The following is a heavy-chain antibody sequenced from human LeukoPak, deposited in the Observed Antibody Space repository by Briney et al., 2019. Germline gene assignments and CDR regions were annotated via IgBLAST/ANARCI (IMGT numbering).Heavy chain of an antibody. CDR1: GGTFSSYA. CDR3: ARSTTQYSSSWIAAAYASDI. V-gene: IGHV1-69*10. Sequence: SVKVSCKGSGGTFSSYAISWVRQAPGQGLEWMGGIIPILGIANYAQKFQGRVTITADKSTSTAYMELSSLRSEDTAVYYCARSTTQYSSSWIAAAYASDIWGQGTMVTVSS. J-gene: IGHJ3*02. CDR2: IIPILGIA. D-gene: IGHD6-13*01.